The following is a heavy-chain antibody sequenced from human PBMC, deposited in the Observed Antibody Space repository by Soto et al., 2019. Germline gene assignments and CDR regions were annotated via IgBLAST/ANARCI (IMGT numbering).Heavy chain of an antibody. CDR3: ARGSQYYYDGSGPLVC. CDR2: ISYDGSNN. V-gene: IGHV3-30-3*01. Sequence: QVQLVESGGGVDQPGGSLRLSCAASGFTFSTYTIHWVRQAPGKGLEWVALISYDGSNNYYADSVKGRFTISRDNSKNTLYLQMTSRRTGDTAVYFCARGSQYYYDGSGPLVCWGQGTLVTVSS. CDR1: GFTFSTYT. J-gene: IGHJ4*02. D-gene: IGHD3-22*01.